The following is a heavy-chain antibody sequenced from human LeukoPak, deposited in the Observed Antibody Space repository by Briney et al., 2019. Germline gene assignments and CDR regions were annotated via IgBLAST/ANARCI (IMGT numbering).Heavy chain of an antibody. J-gene: IGHJ3*02. Sequence: PSETLSLTCTVSGGSISSHYWSWIRQPPGKGLEWIGNFYYSGNTNYNPSLQSRVTISADTSKNQFSLKLSSVTAADTAVYYCAAIYYDSSGYPPGAFDIWGQGTMVTVSS. CDR1: GGSISSHY. CDR2: FYYSGNT. V-gene: IGHV4-59*11. D-gene: IGHD3-22*01. CDR3: AAIYYDSSGYPPGAFDI.